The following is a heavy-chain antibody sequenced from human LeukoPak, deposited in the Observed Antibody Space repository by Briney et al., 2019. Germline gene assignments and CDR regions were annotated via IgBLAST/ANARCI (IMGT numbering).Heavy chain of an antibody. D-gene: IGHD3-16*02. CDR1: GYPISSGYY. CDR3: ARDPALRLGELSTPTFDY. V-gene: IGHV4-38-2*02. CDR2: IYHSGST. Sequence: SETLSLTCTVSGYPISSGYYWGWIRQPPGKGLEWIGGIYHSGSTYYNPSLKSRVTISVDTSKNQFSLKLSSVAAADTAVYYCARDPALRLGELSTPTFDYWGQGTLVTVSS. J-gene: IGHJ4*02.